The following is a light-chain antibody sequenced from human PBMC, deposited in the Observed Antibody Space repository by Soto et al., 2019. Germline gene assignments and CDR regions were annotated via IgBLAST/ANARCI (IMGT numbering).Light chain of an antibody. CDR1: SSNIGAGNE. Sequence: QSVLTQPPSVSGAPGQRVTISCTGRSSNIGAGNEVHWYQQIPGTAPKLLIYGDTNRPSGVSDRFSSSKFGTSASLAITGLQADDEANYFCCSYAGNRDFWVFGGGTKLTVL. V-gene: IGLV1-40*01. CDR3: CSYAGNRDFWV. J-gene: IGLJ3*02. CDR2: GDT.